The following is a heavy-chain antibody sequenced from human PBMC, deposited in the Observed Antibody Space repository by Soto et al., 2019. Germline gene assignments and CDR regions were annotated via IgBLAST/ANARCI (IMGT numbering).Heavy chain of an antibody. CDR1: GGTFSSYA. D-gene: IGHD2-15*01. J-gene: IGHJ6*02. CDR2: IIPIFGTA. Sequence: QVQLVQSGAEVKKPGSSVKVSCKASGGTFSSYAISWVRQAPGQGLEWMGGIIPIFGTANYAQKFQGRVTITADESTSTAYMELSSLRSEDTAVYYCARATEAAVGRYYYYGMDVWGQVTTVTVSS. V-gene: IGHV1-69*01. CDR3: ARATEAAVGRYYYYGMDV.